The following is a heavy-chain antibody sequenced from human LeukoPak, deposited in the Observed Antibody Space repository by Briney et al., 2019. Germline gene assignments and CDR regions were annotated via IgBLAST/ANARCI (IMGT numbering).Heavy chain of an antibody. J-gene: IGHJ6*02. CDR3: ARGGFRLYGDSPGMDV. V-gene: IGHV3-11*01. Sequence: GGSLRLSCAASGFTFSDYYMSWIRQAPGKGLEWVSYISSSGSTIYYADSVKGRFTISRDDAKNSLYLQMNSLRAEDTAVYYCARGGFRLYGDSPGMDVWGQGTTVTVSS. D-gene: IGHD4-17*01. CDR1: GFTFSDYY. CDR2: ISSSGSTI.